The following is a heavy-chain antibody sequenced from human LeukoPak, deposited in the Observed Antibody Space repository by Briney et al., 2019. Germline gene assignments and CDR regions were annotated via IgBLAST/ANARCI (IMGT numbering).Heavy chain of an antibody. CDR1: GFTVSSNY. CDR2: IYSGGST. CDR3: ARFAGSGSYYQYYFDY. J-gene: IGHJ4*02. V-gene: IGHV3-66*01. Sequence: GGSLRLSCAASGFTVSSNYMSWVRQAPGKGLEWVSVIYSGGSTYYADSVKGRFTISRDNSKNTLYLQMNSLRAEDTAVYYCARFAGSGSYYQYYFDYWGQATLVTVSS. D-gene: IGHD1-26*01.